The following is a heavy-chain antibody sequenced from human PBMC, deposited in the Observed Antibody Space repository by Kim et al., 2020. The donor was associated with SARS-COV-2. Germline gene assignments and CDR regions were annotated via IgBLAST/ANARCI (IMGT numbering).Heavy chain of an antibody. Sequence: GGSLRLSCAASGFTFSSYSMNWVRQAPGKGLEWVSYISSSSSTIYYADSVKGRFTISRDNAKNSLYLQMNSLRDEDTAVYYCARAWGDYYYYGMDVWGQGTTVTVSS. CDR1: GFTFSSYS. J-gene: IGHJ6*02. CDR3: ARAWGDYYYYGMDV. D-gene: IGHD3-16*01. CDR2: ISSSSSTI. V-gene: IGHV3-48*02.